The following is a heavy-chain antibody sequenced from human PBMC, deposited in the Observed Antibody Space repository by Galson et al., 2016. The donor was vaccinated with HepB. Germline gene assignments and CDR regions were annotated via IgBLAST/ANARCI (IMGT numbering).Heavy chain of an antibody. D-gene: IGHD3-10*01. Sequence: SLRLSCAGSGFRFSNYGLHWVRQAPGKGLEWVSFISYAGSIKYYADSVKGRFTISRDNSKNTVSLHMCSLRAEDTAVYYCAKRDLLWFGDPNAFDVWGQGTMVTISS. J-gene: IGHJ3*01. V-gene: IGHV3-30*18. CDR2: ISYAGSIK. CDR3: AKRDLLWFGDPNAFDV. CDR1: GFRFSNYG.